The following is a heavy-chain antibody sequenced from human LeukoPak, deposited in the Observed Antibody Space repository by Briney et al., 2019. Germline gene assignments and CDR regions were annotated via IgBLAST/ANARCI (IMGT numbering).Heavy chain of an antibody. V-gene: IGHV3-48*03. D-gene: IGHD3-10*01. Sequence: PGGSLRLSCAASGFTFSSYEMNWVRQAPGKGLEWVSYISSRATAIYYADSVKGRFTISRDNAKSSLYLQMNRLRAEDTAVYYCARDFGRYFFDYWGQGTLVTVSS. CDR3: ARDFGRYFFDY. CDR2: ISSRATAI. CDR1: GFTFSSYE. J-gene: IGHJ4*02.